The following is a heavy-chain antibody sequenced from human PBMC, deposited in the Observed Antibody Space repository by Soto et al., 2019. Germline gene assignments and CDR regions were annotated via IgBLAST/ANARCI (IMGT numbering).Heavy chain of an antibody. J-gene: IGHJ6*02. V-gene: IGHV4-4*07. CDR3: ARYSSNWFQTEGMDV. CDR1: GGSISTYY. Sequence: LSLTCTVSGGSISTYYWSWIRQPAGKGLEWIGRIDTSGNTNYNPSLKSRVTMSVDTSKKQFSLKLTSVTAADTDVYYCARYSSNWFQTEGMDVWGQGTTVTVSS. CDR2: IDTSGNT. D-gene: IGHD6-13*01.